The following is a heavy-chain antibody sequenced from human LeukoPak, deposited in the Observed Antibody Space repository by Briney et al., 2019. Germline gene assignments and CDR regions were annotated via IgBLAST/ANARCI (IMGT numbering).Heavy chain of an antibody. CDR2: INPNSGGT. CDR3: AREGSRRYCSSTSCYHFGSSWFDP. Sequence: GASVKVSCKASGYTFTGYYMHWVRQAPGQGLEWMGWINPNSGGTNYAQKFQGRVTMTRDTSISTAYMELSRLRSDDTAVYYCAREGSRRYCSSTSCYHFGSSWFDPWGQGTLVTVSS. D-gene: IGHD2-2*01. CDR1: GYTFTGYY. J-gene: IGHJ5*02. V-gene: IGHV1-2*02.